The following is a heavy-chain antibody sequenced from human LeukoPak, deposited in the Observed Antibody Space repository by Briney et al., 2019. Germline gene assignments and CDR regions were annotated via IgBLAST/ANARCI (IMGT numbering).Heavy chain of an antibody. J-gene: IGHJ3*02. CDR3: AKVHLWELQDRFGAFDI. Sequence: GGSLRLSCEPSGFTFSIYDMNWVRQVPGEGVEWVSYISSTGSATYYTDSVKGRFTISRDNSKNTLYLQMNTLRAEDTAVYYCAKVHLWELQDRFGAFDIWGQGTMVTVSS. D-gene: IGHD1-26*01. CDR2: ISSTGSAT. V-gene: IGHV3-48*03. CDR1: GFTFSIYD.